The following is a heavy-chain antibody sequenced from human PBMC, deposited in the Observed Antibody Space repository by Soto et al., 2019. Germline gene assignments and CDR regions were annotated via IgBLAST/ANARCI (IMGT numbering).Heavy chain of an antibody. CDR3: ATGSSSPYYYYGMDV. J-gene: IGHJ6*04. CDR2: IYYSGST. V-gene: IGHV4-39*01. CDR1: GGSISSSSYY. Sequence: NPSETLSLTCTVSGGSISSSSYYWGWIRQPPGKGLEWIGSIYYSGSTYYNPSLKSRVTISVDTSKNQFSLKLSSVTAADTAVYYCATGSSSPYYYYGMDVWGKGTTVTVSS. D-gene: IGHD6-6*01.